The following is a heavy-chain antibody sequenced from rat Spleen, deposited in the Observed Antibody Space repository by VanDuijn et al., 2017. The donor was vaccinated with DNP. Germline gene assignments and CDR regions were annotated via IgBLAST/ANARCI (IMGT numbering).Heavy chain of an antibody. J-gene: IGHJ3*01. V-gene: IGHV5S10*01. CDR3: ATHPLSGARWFAY. CDR2: IIYDGSRT. D-gene: IGHD3-1*01. Sequence: EVQLVESGGGLVQPGRSLKLSCAASGISFSDNNMAWVRQAPKKGLEWVATIIYDGSRTYYRDSVKGRFTVSRDHTTNTLYLRLNSLRSEDTATYYCATHPLSGARWFAYWGQGTLVTVSS. CDR1: GISFSDNN.